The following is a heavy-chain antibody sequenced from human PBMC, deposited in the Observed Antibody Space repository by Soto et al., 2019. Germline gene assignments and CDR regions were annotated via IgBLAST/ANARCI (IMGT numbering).Heavy chain of an antibody. V-gene: IGHV4-59*08. Sequence: QVQLQESGPGLVRPSETLSLTCTVSSDSISSYYWIWIRQSPGKGLEWIGYTAYSGNTNYNPSLQSRVTISGDTSKNQFSLRLSSVTAADTAVYYCARAVGDPLYYLDYWGQGTLVTVSS. J-gene: IGHJ4*02. D-gene: IGHD6-19*01. CDR2: TAYSGNT. CDR1: SDSISSYY. CDR3: ARAVGDPLYYLDY.